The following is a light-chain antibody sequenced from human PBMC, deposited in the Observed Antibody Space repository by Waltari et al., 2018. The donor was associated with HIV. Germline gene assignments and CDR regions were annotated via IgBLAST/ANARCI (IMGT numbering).Light chain of an antibody. J-gene: IGLJ2*01. Sequence: QSALTQPASVSGSPGQSVTISCTGTSSDFGSYNLVAWYQQHPGKSPKLMIYYVSKRPSVVSNRSSGAKSGNTASLTISGLQAEDYAYYYCCSYAGTSTVVFGGGTKLTVL. CDR1: SSDFGSYNL. V-gene: IGLV2-23*02. CDR2: YVS. CDR3: CSYAGTSTVV.